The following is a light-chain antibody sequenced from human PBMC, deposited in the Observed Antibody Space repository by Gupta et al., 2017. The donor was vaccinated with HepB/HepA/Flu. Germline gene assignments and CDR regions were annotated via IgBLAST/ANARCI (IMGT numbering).Light chain of an antibody. V-gene: IGLV2-14*01. J-gene: IGLJ3*02. CDR1: SSDVGGYNH. CDR2: DVT. CDR3: TSYTNSNTWV. Sequence: QSALTQPASVSGSPGPSITIPCTGTSSDVGGYNHVSWYQQHPGNAPKLMIHDVTNRPSGISNRFSGSKSGNTASLTISGLQAEDEADYYCTSYTNSNTWVFGGGTKLTVL.